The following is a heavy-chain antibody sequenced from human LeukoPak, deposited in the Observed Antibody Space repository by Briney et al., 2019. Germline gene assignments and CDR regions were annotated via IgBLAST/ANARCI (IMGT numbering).Heavy chain of an antibody. V-gene: IGHV3-23*01. CDR2: ISSTDAGT. Sequence: PGGSLRLSCAASGFSLSSYAMSWVRQAPGKGLEWVSAISSTDAGTYHADSVRGRFTISRDSSKNTLYLQMNSLRAEDTAVYYCAKVRYFDWFDAFDIWGQGTMVTVSS. CDR1: GFSLSSYA. D-gene: IGHD3-9*01. CDR3: AKVRYFDWFDAFDI. J-gene: IGHJ3*02.